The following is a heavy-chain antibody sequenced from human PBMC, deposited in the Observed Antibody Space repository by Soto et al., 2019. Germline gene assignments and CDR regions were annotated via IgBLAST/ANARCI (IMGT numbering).Heavy chain of an antibody. Sequence: SETLSLTCTVSGGSISSGGYYWSWIRQHPGKGLEWIGYIYYSGSTNYNPSLKSRVTVSVDTSKNQFSLKLNSVTAADTAMYYCARTSNCFDSWGQGTQVTVSS. V-gene: IGHV4-61*08. CDR2: IYYSGST. J-gene: IGHJ5*01. CDR3: ARTSNCFDS. CDR1: GGSISSGGYY.